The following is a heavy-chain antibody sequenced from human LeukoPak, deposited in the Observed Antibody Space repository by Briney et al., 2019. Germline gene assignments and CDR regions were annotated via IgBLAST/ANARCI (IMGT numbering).Heavy chain of an antibody. D-gene: IGHD3-22*01. CDR1: GFTFSSYE. CDR2: ISSSGSTI. CDR3: ARDQYYYDSSGYYTGDYYYYYGMDV. Sequence: PGGSLRLSCAASGFTFSSYEMNWVRQAPGKGLEGVSYISSSGSTIYYADSVKGRFTISRDNAKNSLYLQMNSLRAEDTAVYYCARDQYYYDSSGYYTGDYYYYYGMDVWGQGTTVTVSS. J-gene: IGHJ6*02. V-gene: IGHV3-48*03.